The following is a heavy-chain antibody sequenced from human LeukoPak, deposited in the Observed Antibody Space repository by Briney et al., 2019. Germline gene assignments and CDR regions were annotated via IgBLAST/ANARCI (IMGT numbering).Heavy chain of an antibody. J-gene: IGHJ5*02. CDR3: ARGGAVAGP. CDR2: IYTSGST. CDR1: GGSISSGSYY. Sequence: KTSETLSLTCTVSGGSISSGSYYWSWIRQPAGKGLEWIGRIYTSGSTNYNPSLKSRATISVDTSKNQFSLKLSSVTAADTAVYYCARGGAVAGPWGQGTLVTVSS. D-gene: IGHD6-19*01. V-gene: IGHV4-61*02.